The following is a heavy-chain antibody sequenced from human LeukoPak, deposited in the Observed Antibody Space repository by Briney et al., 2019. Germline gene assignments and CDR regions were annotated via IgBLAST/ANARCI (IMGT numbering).Heavy chain of an antibody. CDR2: IYHRGNS. D-gene: IGHD5-18*01. V-gene: IGHV4-59*08. J-gene: IGHJ4*02. Sequence: PSETLSLTCTVSGGSINNYYWSWIRQPPGLGLEWIGYIYHRGNSNYNPSLKSRVAMSADTSKNQFSLRLSSVTAADTAVYYCARAGYSYGPDYWGQGTLVTVSS. CDR3: ARAGYSYGPDY. CDR1: GGSINNYY.